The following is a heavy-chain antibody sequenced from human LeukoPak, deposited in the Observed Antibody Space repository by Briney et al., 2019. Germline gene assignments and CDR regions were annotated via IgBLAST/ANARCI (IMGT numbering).Heavy chain of an antibody. Sequence: PGGSLRLSCAASGFSLSHHWMNWVRQAPGEGLEWVASIKEDGSDKYYVDAVKGRFTISRDNTKNSMDLQMTRLTAEDTAVYYCVREGRQGNNPALSFDCWGQGTLVTVSS. V-gene: IGHV3-7*01. J-gene: IGHJ4*02. CDR1: GFSLSHHW. D-gene: IGHD5-24*01. CDR3: VREGRQGNNPALSFDC. CDR2: IKEDGSDK.